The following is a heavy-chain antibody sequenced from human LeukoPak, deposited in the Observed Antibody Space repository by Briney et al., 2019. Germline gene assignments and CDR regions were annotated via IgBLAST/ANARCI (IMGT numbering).Heavy chain of an antibody. CDR1: GFTFSSYS. CDR3: ARGYYYGSGSYFDY. V-gene: IGHV3-21*01. Sequence: PGGSLRLSCAASGFTFSSYSMNWVRQAPGKELEWVSSISSSSTYIYYADSVKGRFTISRDNTKNSLYLQMNSLRAEDTAVYYCARGYYYGSGSYFDYWGQGTLVTVSS. D-gene: IGHD3-10*01. CDR2: ISSSSTYI. J-gene: IGHJ4*02.